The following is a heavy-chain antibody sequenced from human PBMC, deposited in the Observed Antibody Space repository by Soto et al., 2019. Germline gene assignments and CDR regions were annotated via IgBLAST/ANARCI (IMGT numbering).Heavy chain of an antibody. CDR1: GFPFSSYV. CDR3: AKDSNKYSSSLRGRYFDY. D-gene: IGHD4-4*01. CDR2: ITGGGSNT. V-gene: IGHV3-23*01. Sequence: EVQLLESGGGLVQRGGSLRLSCAASGFPFSSYVMSWVRQAPGKGLEWVSGITGGGSNTFYADSVKGRFTISRDNYKHTLFLQMNSMGAEDTAVYYCAKDSNKYSSSLRGRYFDYWGQGIGVTVSS. J-gene: IGHJ4*02.